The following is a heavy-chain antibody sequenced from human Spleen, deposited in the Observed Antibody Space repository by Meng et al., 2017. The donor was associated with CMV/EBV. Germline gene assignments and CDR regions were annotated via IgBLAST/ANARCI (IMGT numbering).Heavy chain of an antibody. D-gene: IGHD3-22*01. Sequence: VQLVQSGAEVKEPGASVKVSCKASGYTFTGYYIHWVRQTPGQGLEWMGRADPGNGDTNYAQKFQGRVTMTRDTSINTAYMEVSSLRSDDTAVYYCASLAAYDSSGHYLAYWGQGTLVTVSS. CDR1: GYTFTGYY. J-gene: IGHJ4*02. V-gene: IGHV1-2*06. CDR3: ASLAAYDSSGHYLAY. CDR2: ADPGNGDT.